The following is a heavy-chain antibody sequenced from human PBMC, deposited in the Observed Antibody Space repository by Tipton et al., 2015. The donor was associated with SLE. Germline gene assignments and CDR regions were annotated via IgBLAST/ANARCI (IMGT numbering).Heavy chain of an antibody. CDR2: IYYSGST. CDR3: ARVRSYRDGYNSNWFDP. D-gene: IGHD5-24*01. V-gene: IGHV4-61*01. Sequence: LRLSCTVSGGSVSSGSYYWSWIRQPPGKGLEWIGYIYYSGSTNYNPSLKSRVTISVDTSKNQFSLKLSSVTAADTAVYYCARVRSYRDGYNSNWFDPWGQGTLVTVSS. CDR1: GGSVSSGSYY. J-gene: IGHJ5*02.